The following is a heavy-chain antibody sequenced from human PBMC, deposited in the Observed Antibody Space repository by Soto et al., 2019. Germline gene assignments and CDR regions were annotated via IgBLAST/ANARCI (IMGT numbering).Heavy chain of an antibody. V-gene: IGHV1-2*02. Sequence: GASVKVSCKASGYTFTGYYMHWVQQAPGQGLEWMGWINPNSGGTNYAQKFQGRVTMTRDTSISTAYMELSRLGSDDTAVYYCARPSRGSGSPRYYYYGMDVWGQGTTVTVSS. CDR1: GYTFTGYY. CDR3: ARPSRGSGSPRYYYYGMDV. CDR2: INPNSGGT. J-gene: IGHJ6*02. D-gene: IGHD3-10*01.